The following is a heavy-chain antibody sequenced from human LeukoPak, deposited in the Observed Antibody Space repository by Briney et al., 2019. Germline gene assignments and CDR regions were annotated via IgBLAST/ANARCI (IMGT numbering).Heavy chain of an antibody. Sequence: PGGSLRLSCAASGFTFTTYWINWVRQAPGKGLEWVAVINQDGSEKYYVDSVKGRFTISRDNAKNSLYLQMNSLRAEDTAVYYCARHFRNAGDYWGQGTLVTVSS. CDR2: INQDGSEK. D-gene: IGHD3-3*02. CDR1: GFTFTTYW. CDR3: ARHFRNAGDY. V-gene: IGHV3-7*01. J-gene: IGHJ4*02.